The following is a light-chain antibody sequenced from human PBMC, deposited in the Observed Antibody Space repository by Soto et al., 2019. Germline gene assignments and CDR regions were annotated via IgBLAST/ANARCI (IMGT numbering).Light chain of an antibody. J-gene: IGKJ4*01. Sequence: EIVLTQSPATLSLSPGELATLSCRASQSVSSYLAWYQQKPGQAPRLLIYDASNSATGIPARFSGSGSGTDFTLTISSLEPEDFAVYYCQQRSNWPLTFGGGTQVAIK. CDR2: DAS. CDR3: QQRSNWPLT. CDR1: QSVSSY. V-gene: IGKV3-11*01.